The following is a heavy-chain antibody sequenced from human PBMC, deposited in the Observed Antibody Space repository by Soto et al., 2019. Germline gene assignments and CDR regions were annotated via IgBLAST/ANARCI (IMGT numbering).Heavy chain of an antibody. Sequence: QLQLQESGSGLVKPSQTLSLTCAVSGGSISSGGYSWSWIRQPPGKGLEWIGYIYHSGSTYYNPSLKSRVTISVDRSKNQFSLKLSSVTAADTAVYYCARGPYSSSSNYYYGMDVWGQGTTVTVSS. CDR2: IYHSGST. V-gene: IGHV4-30-2*01. CDR1: GGSISSGGYS. J-gene: IGHJ6*02. D-gene: IGHD6-6*01. CDR3: ARGPYSSSSNYYYGMDV.